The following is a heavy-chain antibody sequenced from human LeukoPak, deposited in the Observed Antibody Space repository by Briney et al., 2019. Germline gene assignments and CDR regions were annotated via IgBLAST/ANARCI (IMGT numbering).Heavy chain of an antibody. J-gene: IGHJ6*04. D-gene: IGHD3-10*01. CDR3: ARHPLFRGGDV. Sequence: PSETLSLTCAVYGGSFSGYYWNWIRQPPGKGLEWIGEINHNGSTNYNPSLKSRVTISVDTSKNQFSLNLSSVTAADTALYCWARHPLFRGGDVWGKGTTVTISS. CDR1: GGSFSGYY. V-gene: IGHV4-34*01. CDR2: INHNGST.